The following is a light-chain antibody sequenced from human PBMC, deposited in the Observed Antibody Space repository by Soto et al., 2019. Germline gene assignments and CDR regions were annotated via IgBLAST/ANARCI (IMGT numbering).Light chain of an antibody. CDR3: QQYENLPS. V-gene: IGKV1-33*01. Sequence: DIQMTQSPSSLSASIGDRVTITCQASHDISNYLNWYQQRPGKAPKLLIYDASNLETGVPSRFSGSGSGTDFSFTITSLQPEDIGTYYCQQYENLPSFGPGTKVDIK. CDR2: DAS. CDR1: HDISNY. J-gene: IGKJ3*01.